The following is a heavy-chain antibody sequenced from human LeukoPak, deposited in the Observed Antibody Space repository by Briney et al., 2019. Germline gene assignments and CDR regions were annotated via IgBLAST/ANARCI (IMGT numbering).Heavy chain of an antibody. Sequence: PSQTLSLTCTVSSGSISSGDYYWSWIRQPPGKGLEWIGYIYYSGSTYYNPSLKSRVTISVDTSKNQFSLKLSSVAAADTAVYYCARVVFTMVRGIRDWFDPWGQGTLVTVSS. CDR1: SGSISSGDYY. V-gene: IGHV4-30-4*01. J-gene: IGHJ5*02. D-gene: IGHD3-10*01. CDR3: ARVVFTMVRGIRDWFDP. CDR2: IYYSGST.